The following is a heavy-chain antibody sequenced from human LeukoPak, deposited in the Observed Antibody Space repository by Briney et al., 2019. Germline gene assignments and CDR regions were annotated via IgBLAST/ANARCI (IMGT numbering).Heavy chain of an antibody. V-gene: IGHV6-1*01. D-gene: IGHD4-23*01. CDR3: VRRAKGNSYFDP. Sequence: SQTLSLICAISGDSVSSGSSSWHWIRQSPSRGLEWLGRTYYTSTWTGDSALSVRSRIAITPDTSKNQFTLQLNSVTGDDTAVYYCVRRAKGNSYFDPWGQGTLVVVSS. CDR2: TYYTSTWTG. J-gene: IGHJ5*02. CDR1: GDSVSSGSSS.